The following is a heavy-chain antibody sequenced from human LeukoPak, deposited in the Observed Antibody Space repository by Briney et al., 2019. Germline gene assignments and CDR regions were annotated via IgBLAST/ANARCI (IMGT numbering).Heavy chain of an antibody. V-gene: IGHV3-74*01. CDR1: GFTFRSYW. CDR2: INSDGSST. J-gene: IGHJ5*02. CDR3: ARTGIAARPTVWFDP. Sequence: PGGSLRLSCAASGFTFRSYWMHWVRQAPGKGLVWVSHINSDGSSTNYADSVKGRFTISRDNAKTTLYLQMNSLRAEDTAVYYCARTGIAARPTVWFDPWGQGTLVTVSS. D-gene: IGHD6-6*01.